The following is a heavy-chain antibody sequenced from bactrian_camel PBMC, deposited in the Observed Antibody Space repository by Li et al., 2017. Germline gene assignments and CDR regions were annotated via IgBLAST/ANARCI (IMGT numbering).Heavy chain of an antibody. D-gene: IGHD2*01. Sequence: HVQLVESGGGLVHPGGSLRLSCAASGFTFARTHMYWIRQGPGKGLEWVSTIGAAGYGPRYAESVKGRFTIIKDNSKATVYLLLNNLKPDDSAMYFCTKPHSYHTDEPGAERGQGTQVTVS. CDR1: GFTFARTH. V-gene: IGHV3S1*01. CDR2: IGAAGYGP. CDR3: TKPHSYHTDEPGAE. J-gene: IGHJ4*01.